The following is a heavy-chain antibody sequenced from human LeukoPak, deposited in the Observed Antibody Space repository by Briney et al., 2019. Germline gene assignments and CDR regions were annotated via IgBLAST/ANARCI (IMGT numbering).Heavy chain of an antibody. V-gene: IGHV1-46*01. J-gene: IGHJ6*02. Sequence: GASVKVSCKASGYTFTSYYMHWVRQAPGQGLEWMGIINPSGGSTSYAQKFQGRVTMTRDTSTSTVYMELSSLRSEDTVVYYCARDGLARGGMDVWGQGTTVTVSS. CDR3: ARDGLARGGMDV. CDR1: GYTFTSYY. D-gene: IGHD2-2*03. CDR2: INPSGGST.